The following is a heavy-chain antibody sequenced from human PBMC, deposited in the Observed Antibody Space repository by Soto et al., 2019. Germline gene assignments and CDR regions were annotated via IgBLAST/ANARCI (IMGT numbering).Heavy chain of an antibody. CDR2: ISSSGYSA. CDR1: GFTYNNYA. D-gene: IGHD2-21*02. V-gene: IGHV3-23*01. Sequence: EVQLLESGGALVQPGVSLSLSCAASGFTYNNYAMGWVRQAPGKGLEWVSAISSSGYSAYYADFVKGRFTISRDNSRNTMFLQMNKLSAEDTAVYYCAKGSVVVAAKFDSWGQGTQVTVSS. J-gene: IGHJ4*02. CDR3: AKGSVVVAAKFDS.